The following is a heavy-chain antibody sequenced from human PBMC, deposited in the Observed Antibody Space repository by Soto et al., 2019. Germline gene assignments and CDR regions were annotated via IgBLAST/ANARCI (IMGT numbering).Heavy chain of an antibody. V-gene: IGHV3-30-3*01. D-gene: IGHD3-22*01. CDR1: GFTFSSYA. CDR3: ARDFGFKYYYDSSGYYGGDAFDI. Sequence: QSGGSLRLSCAASGFTFSSYAMHWVRQAPGKGLEWVAVISYDGSNKYYADSVKGRFTISRDNSKNTLYLQMNSLRAEDTAVYYCARDFGFKYYYDSSGYYGGDAFDIWGQGTMVTVSS. J-gene: IGHJ3*02. CDR2: ISYDGSNK.